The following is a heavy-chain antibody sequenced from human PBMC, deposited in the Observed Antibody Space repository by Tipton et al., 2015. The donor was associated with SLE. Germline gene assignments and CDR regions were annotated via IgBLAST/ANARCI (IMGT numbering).Heavy chain of an antibody. Sequence: TLSLTCTVSGASIRSDGYYWSWIRQHPGKGLAWIGYIYYSGTTHYNPSLRGRVTISVDTSKNQFSLNLNSMTAADTALYYCARAPPYGDYFDYWGQGALVTVSS. V-gene: IGHV4-31*03. J-gene: IGHJ4*02. D-gene: IGHD4-17*01. CDR3: ARAPPYGDYFDY. CDR2: IYYSGTT. CDR1: GASIRSDGYY.